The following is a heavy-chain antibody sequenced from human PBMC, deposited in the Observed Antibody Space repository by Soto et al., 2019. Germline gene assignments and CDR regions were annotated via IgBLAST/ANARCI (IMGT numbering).Heavy chain of an antibody. D-gene: IGHD2-2*03. V-gene: IGHV3-23*01. CDR1: GFTFSASA. CDR2: ISDSGST. Sequence: PGGSLRLSCEASGFTFSASAMSWVRQAPGKGLEWVSTISDSGSTYYLDSVKGRFTISRGISKNTLYLQMNSLRAEDTAVYYCAKVWGEDGYCTRTSCLYYFHHWGQGARVTVSS. CDR3: AKVWGEDGYCTRTSCLYYFHH. J-gene: IGHJ4*02.